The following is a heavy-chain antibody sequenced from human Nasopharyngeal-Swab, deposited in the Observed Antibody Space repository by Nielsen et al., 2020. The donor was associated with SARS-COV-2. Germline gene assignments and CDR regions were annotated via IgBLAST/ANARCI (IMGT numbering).Heavy chain of an antibody. CDR3: AREGGDSYGSGGAFDI. CDR1: GFTFSSYA. D-gene: IGHD5-18*01. J-gene: IGHJ3*02. V-gene: IGHV3-23*01. CDR2: ISGSGGST. Sequence: GESLKISCAASGFTFSSYAMSWVRQAPRKGLEWVSAISGSGGSTYYADSVKGRFTISRDNSKNTLYLQMNRLRPEDTAVYYCAREGGDSYGSGGAFDIWGQGTMVTVSS.